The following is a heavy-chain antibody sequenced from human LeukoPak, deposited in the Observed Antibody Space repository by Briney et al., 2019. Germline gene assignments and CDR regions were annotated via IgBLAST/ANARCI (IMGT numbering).Heavy chain of an antibody. CDR3: ARDYGIAVAGRPESTIK. J-gene: IGHJ4*02. CDR2: INPNSGGT. V-gene: IGHV1-2*02. Sequence: ASVKVSCKASGYTFTCYYMHWVRQAPGQGLEWMGWINPNSGGTNYAQKFQGRVTMTRDTSISTAYMELSRLRSDDTAVYYCARDYGIAVAGRPESTIKWGQGTLVTVSS. D-gene: IGHD6-19*01. CDR1: GYTFTCYY.